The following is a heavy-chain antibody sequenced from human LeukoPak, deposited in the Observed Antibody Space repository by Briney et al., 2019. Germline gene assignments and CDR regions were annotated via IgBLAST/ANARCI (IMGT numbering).Heavy chain of an antibody. CDR3: ARDNSTVTHDY. Sequence: GSLRLSCAASGFTFSSYSMNWVRQPPGKGLEWIGEINHSGSTNYNPSLKSRVTISVDTSKNQFSLKLSSVTAADTAVYYCARDNSTVTHDYWGQGTLVTVSS. D-gene: IGHD4-17*01. CDR2: INHSGST. J-gene: IGHJ4*02. V-gene: IGHV4-34*01. CDR1: GFTFSSYS.